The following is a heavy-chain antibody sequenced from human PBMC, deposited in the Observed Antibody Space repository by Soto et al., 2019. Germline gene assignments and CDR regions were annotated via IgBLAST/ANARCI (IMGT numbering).Heavy chain of an antibody. CDR1: GGSFSAFY. CDR2: VNPTGTT. CDR3: ARSREQWLVDAFDI. J-gene: IGHJ3*02. D-gene: IGHD6-19*01. V-gene: IGHV4-34*01. Sequence: PSETLSLTCAVYGGSFSAFYWSWIRQPPGKELEWIGEVNPTGTTKYNPSLKSRVTMSLDTSKKQFSLNLNSMTAADTALYYRARSREQWLVDAFDIWGQGTMVTVSS.